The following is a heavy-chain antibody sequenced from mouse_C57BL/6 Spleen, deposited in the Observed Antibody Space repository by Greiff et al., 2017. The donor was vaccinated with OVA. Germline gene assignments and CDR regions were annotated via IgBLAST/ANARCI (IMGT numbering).Heavy chain of an antibody. CDR3: ARERGNPYFDY. D-gene: IGHD2-1*01. J-gene: IGHJ2*01. Sequence: EVKLMESGPGLVKPSQSLSLTCSVTGYSITSGYYWNWIRQFPGNKLEWMGYISYDGSNNYNPSLKNRISITRDTSKNQFFLKLNSVTTEDTATYYCARERGNPYFDYWGQGTTLTVSS. CDR2: ISYDGSN. CDR1: GYSITSGYY. V-gene: IGHV3-6*01.